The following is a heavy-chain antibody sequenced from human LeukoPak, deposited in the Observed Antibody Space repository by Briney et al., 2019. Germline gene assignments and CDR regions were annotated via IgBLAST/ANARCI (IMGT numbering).Heavy chain of an antibody. Sequence: PGGSLRRSCAASGFTFSSYAMSWVRQAPGKGLEWVSYISSSSTIYYANSVKGRFTMSRDNAKNSLYLQMNSLRDEDTAVYYCARDQYGAYAIDYWGQGTLVTVSS. CDR3: ARDQYGAYAIDY. D-gene: IGHD4-17*01. V-gene: IGHV3-48*02. CDR1: GFTFSSYA. CDR2: ISSSSTI. J-gene: IGHJ4*02.